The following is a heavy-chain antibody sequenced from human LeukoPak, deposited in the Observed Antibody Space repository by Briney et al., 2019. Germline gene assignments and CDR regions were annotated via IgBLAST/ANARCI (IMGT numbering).Heavy chain of an antibody. CDR1: GGSFSGYY. CDR2: VSASRSP. V-gene: IGHV4-4*07. D-gene: IGHD3-3*02. Sequence: SETLSLTCAVYGGSFSGYYWSWIRQPAGKGLEWIGRVSASRSPMYNPSLKSRVTMSADTSKNQFSMKLPSVTAADTAVYYCARDRGAQHLSYFDFWGQGTLVTVSP. J-gene: IGHJ4*02. CDR3: ARDRGAQHLSYFDF.